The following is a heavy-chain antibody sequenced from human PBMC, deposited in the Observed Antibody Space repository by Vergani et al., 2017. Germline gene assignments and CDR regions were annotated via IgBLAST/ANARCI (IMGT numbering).Heavy chain of an antibody. Sequence: QVQLVQSGAEVKKPGSSVKVSCKASGGTFSSYAISWVRQAPGQGLEWMGGIIPIFGTANYAQKFPARVTITADESTSSAYMELSSLRSEDTAVYYCARGGGRFGYCSGGSCPFDYWGQGTLVTVSS. V-gene: IGHV1-69*01. CDR1: GGTFSSYA. CDR2: IIPIFGTA. D-gene: IGHD2-15*01. J-gene: IGHJ4*02. CDR3: ARGGGRFGYCSGGSCPFDY.